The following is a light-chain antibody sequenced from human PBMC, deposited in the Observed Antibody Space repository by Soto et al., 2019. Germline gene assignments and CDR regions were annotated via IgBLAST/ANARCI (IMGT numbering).Light chain of an antibody. J-gene: IGLJ2*01. CDR3: QTWGTGPYVV. Sequence: QLVLTQSPSASASLGASVKLTCTLSSGHSSYAIAWHQQQPEKGPRYLMKLNSDGSHSKGDGIPDRFSGSSSGAERYLTISSLQSEDEADYYCQTWGTGPYVVFGGGTNSPS. CDR2: LNSDGSH. CDR1: SGHSSYA. V-gene: IGLV4-69*01.